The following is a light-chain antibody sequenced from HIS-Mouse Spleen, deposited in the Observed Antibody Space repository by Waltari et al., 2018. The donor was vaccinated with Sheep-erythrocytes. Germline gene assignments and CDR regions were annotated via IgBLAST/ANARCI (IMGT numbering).Light chain of an antibody. CDR2: LGS. V-gene: IGKV2-28*01. CDR1: QSLLHSNGYNY. Sequence: IVMTQSPLSLPFTPGEPASIPCRSSQSLLHSNGYNYLDWYLQKPGQSPQLLIYLGSNRASGVPDRFSGSGSGTDFTLKISRVEAEDVGVYYCMQALQTPITFGQGTRLEIK. CDR3: MQALQTPIT. J-gene: IGKJ5*01.